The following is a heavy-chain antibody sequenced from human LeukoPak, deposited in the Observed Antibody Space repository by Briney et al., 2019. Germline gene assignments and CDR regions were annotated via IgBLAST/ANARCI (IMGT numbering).Heavy chain of an antibody. Sequence: SGGSLRLSCAASGFTFSNYWMHWVRQAPGKGLVWVSRISIDGNTTNYAESVKGRFTISRDNTKNTLYLQMNSLRAEDTAVYYCARGGYYSDSSGYLDSFDIWGQGTMVTVSS. V-gene: IGHV3-74*01. J-gene: IGHJ3*02. CDR1: GFTFSNYW. D-gene: IGHD3-22*01. CDR3: ARGGYYSDSSGYLDSFDI. CDR2: ISIDGNTT.